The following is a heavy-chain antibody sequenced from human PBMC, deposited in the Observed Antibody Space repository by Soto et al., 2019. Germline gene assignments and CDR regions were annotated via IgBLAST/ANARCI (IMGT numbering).Heavy chain of an antibody. V-gene: IGHV1-3*01. D-gene: IGHD3-10*01. CDR1: GYAFANYP. J-gene: IGHJ4*02. CDR3: ARAKIITTLDY. Sequence: QVQLVQSGAEGKKPGASVKVSCETSGYAFANYPMHWVRQVPGQTLEWMGWINADNGYTKYSQRFKGRVTITRDTSASIAYMEPSSLRSEDTAVYYCARAKIITTLDYWGQGTLVTVSS. CDR2: INADNGYT.